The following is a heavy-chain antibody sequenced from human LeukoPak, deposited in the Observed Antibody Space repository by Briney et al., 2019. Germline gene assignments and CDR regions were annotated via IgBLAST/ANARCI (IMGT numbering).Heavy chain of an antibody. J-gene: IGHJ5*02. D-gene: IGHD3-22*01. CDR3: ARSPYYYDSSGRGNWFDP. CDR1: GGSISSGSYY. CDR2: IYTSGSI. Sequence: SETLSLTCTVSGGSISSGSYYWSWIRQPAGEGLEWIGRIYTSGSIDCNPSLKSRVIISVDTSKNQFSLKLTSVTAADTAVYYCARSPYYYDSSGRGNWFDPWGQGTLVTVSS. V-gene: IGHV4-61*02.